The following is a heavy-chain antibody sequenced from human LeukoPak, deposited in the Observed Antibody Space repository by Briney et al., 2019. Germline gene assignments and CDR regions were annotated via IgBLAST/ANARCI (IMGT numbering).Heavy chain of an antibody. V-gene: IGHV3-7*01. CDR1: GFSFNTYW. CDR2: IKQDGSEK. D-gene: IGHD1-26*01. CDR3: VRDDSASYYVPGY. Sequence: GGSLRLSCVASGFSFNTYWMTWVRQAPGKGLEWVANIKQDGSEKYYVDSVKGRFTIFRDNDKNSLYLQMNSLRAEDTAVYYCVRDDSASYYVPGYWGQGTLVIVSS. J-gene: IGHJ4*02.